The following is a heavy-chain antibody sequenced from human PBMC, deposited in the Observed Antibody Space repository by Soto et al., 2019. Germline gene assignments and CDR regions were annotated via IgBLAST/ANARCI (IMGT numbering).Heavy chain of an antibody. V-gene: IGHV4-31*03. J-gene: IGHJ4*02. CDR3: AGAVSDFDVRRYRTSYFDQ. D-gene: IGHD3-10*02. CDR2: IDNSGST. CDR1: GASVSTGVYY. Sequence: QVQLDESGPGLVQPSQTLSLSCTVSGASVSTGVYYWTWIRQHPVKGLEWIGYIDNSGSTYYNPSLTGRDDISVDTSKNQFSLNLQSLTAADTAFYYCAGAVSDFDVRRYRTSYFDQWGQGILVTVSS.